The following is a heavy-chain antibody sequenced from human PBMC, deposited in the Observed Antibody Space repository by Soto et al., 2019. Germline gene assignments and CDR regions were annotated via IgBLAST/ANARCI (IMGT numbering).Heavy chain of an antibody. CDR2: IYHSGST. CDR3: ARGLRVITFGGVIAKGDAFDI. Sequence: SETLSLTCAVSGVSISSGGYSWSWIRQPPGKGLEWIGYIYHSGSTYYNPSPKSRVTISVDRSKNQFSLKLSSVTAADTAVYYCARGLRVITFGGVIAKGDAFDIWGQGTMVTVSS. D-gene: IGHD3-16*02. V-gene: IGHV4-30-2*01. CDR1: GVSISSGGYS. J-gene: IGHJ3*02.